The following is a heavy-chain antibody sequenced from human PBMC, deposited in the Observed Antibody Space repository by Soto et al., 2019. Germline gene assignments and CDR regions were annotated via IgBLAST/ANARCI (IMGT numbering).Heavy chain of an antibody. V-gene: IGHV4-59*01. D-gene: IGHD3-16*02. J-gene: IGHJ4*02. CDR1: GGSISSYY. CDR2: IYYSGST. Sequence: QVQLQESGPGLVKPSETRSLTCTVSGGSISSYYWSWIRQPPGKGLEWIGYIYYSGSTNYNPSLKSRVNISVDTSKNQFSLKLSSVTAADTAVYYCASTPYYDYIWGSYRLYYFDYWGQGTLVTVSS. CDR3: ASTPYYDYIWGSYRLYYFDY.